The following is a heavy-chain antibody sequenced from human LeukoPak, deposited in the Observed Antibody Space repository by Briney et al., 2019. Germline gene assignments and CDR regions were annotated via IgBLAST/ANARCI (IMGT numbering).Heavy chain of an antibody. CDR2: IYHSGST. V-gene: IGHV4-4*02. CDR1: GGSITSSNW. CDR3: ARMGLRGKGYYFDY. Sequence: PAGTLSLTCAVSGGSITSSNWWSWVRQPPGKGLEWIGEIYHSGSTNYNPSLKSRVTISVDKSKNQFSLKLSSVNAADTGVYYCARMGLRGKGYYFDYWGQGTLVTVSS. D-gene: IGHD5-12*01. J-gene: IGHJ4*02.